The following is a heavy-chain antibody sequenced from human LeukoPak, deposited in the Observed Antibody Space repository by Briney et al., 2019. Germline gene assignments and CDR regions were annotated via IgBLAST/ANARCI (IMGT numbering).Heavy chain of an antibody. CDR3: AKTIPHYYDSSGGPC. CDR2: ISYDGSNK. Sequence: GGSLRLSCAAAGFTFSSYGMHWVRQAPGKGLEWVAVISYDGSNKYYADSVKGRFTISRDNSKNTLYLQMNSLRAEDTAVYYCAKTIPHYYDSSGGPCWGQGTLVTVSS. D-gene: IGHD3-22*01. J-gene: IGHJ4*02. V-gene: IGHV3-30*18. CDR1: GFTFSSYG.